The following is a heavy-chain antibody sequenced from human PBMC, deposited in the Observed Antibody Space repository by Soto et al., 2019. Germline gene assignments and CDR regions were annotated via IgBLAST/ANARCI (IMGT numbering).Heavy chain of an antibody. J-gene: IGHJ5*02. CDR3: ARGETFDP. Sequence: QVQLQESGPGLVKPSETLSLTCTVSGGSISSYYWSWIRQPPGKGLEWIGYIYYSGSTNYNPSLKSRVTISVDTSKNQFSLKLSSVTAADTAVYYCARGETFDPWGQGTLVTVSS. V-gene: IGHV4-59*01. CDR1: GGSISSYY. D-gene: IGHD1-26*01. CDR2: IYYSGST.